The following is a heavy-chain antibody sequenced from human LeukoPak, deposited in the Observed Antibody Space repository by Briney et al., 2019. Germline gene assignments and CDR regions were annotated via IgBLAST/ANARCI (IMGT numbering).Heavy chain of an antibody. J-gene: IGHJ4*02. D-gene: IGHD5/OR15-5a*01. CDR3: ARDPTQYLRYGHFDY. Sequence: GGSLRLSCAASGLTFSSSAMNWVRQAPGKGLEWVSSINNVASHIYYAHSVKGRFTISRDNAKNSLYLQMNSLSDEDTAVYYCARDPTQYLRYGHFDYWGQGTLVTVSS. CDR2: INNVASHI. V-gene: IGHV3-21*01. CDR1: GLTFSSSA.